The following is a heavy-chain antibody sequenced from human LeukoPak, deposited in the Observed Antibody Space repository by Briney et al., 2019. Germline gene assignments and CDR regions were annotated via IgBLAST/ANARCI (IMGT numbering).Heavy chain of an antibody. J-gene: IGHJ6*02. V-gene: IGHV4-4*07. CDR2: IYTSGST. CDR3: ARGLADFGVVIPGYYYYGMDV. CDR1: GGSISSYY. D-gene: IGHD3-3*01. Sequence: PSETLSLTCTVSGGSISSYYWSWIRQPAGKGLEWIGRIYTSGSTNYNPSLKSRVTMSVDTSKNQFSLKLSSVTAADTAVYYCARGLADFGVVIPGYYYYGMDVWGQGTTVTVSS.